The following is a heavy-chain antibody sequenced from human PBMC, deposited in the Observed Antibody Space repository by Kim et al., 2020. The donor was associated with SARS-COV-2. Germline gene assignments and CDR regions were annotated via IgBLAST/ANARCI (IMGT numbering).Heavy chain of an antibody. Sequence: SETLSLTCTVSGGSISSGGYYWSWIRQHPGKGLEWIGYIYYSGSTYYNPSLKSRVTISVDTSKNQFSLKLSSVTAADTAVYYCARARIAAAGSPRLFDYWGQGTLVTVSS. D-gene: IGHD6-13*01. CDR2: IYYSGST. CDR1: GGSISSGGYY. CDR3: ARARIAAAGSPRLFDY. V-gene: IGHV4-31*03. J-gene: IGHJ4*02.